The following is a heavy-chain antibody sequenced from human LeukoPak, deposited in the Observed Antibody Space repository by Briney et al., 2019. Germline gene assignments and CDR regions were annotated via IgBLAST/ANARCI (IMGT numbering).Heavy chain of an antibody. CDR2: ISYDGGNK. D-gene: IGHD2-2*02. Sequence: PGRSLRLSCAASGFTFSSYAMHWVRQAPGKGLEWVAVISYDGGNKYYADSAKGRFTISRDNSKNTLYLQMNSLRAEDTAVYYCARDKARTSVVVPAAIYPWGQGTLATVSS. V-gene: IGHV3-30-3*01. CDR3: ARDKARTSVVVPAAIYP. J-gene: IGHJ5*02. CDR1: GFTFSSYA.